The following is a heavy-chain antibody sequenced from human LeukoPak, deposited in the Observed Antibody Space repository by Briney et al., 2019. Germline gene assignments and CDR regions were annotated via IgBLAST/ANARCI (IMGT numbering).Heavy chain of an antibody. D-gene: IGHD2-2*02. Sequence: EASVKVSCXASGGTFSSYAISWVRQAPGQGLEWMEGIIPIFGTANYAHRFQGRVTITADESTITAYMELSSLRSEDTAVYYCAREALDEIVVVPAAIMGNWFDPWGQGTLVTVSS. CDR2: IIPIFGTA. J-gene: IGHJ5*02. CDR1: GGTFSSYA. V-gene: IGHV1-69*13. CDR3: AREALDEIVVVPAAIMGNWFDP.